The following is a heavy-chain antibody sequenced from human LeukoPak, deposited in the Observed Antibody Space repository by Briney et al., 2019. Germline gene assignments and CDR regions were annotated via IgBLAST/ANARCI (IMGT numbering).Heavy chain of an antibody. V-gene: IGHV4-39*01. D-gene: IGHD6-19*01. CDR2: IYYTGST. Sequence: SETLSLTCTVSGGSISSSGSSWGWIRQPPGKGLEWIGTIYYTGSTYYNPSLKSRVTISVDTSKNQFSLNLSPMTATDTAVYYCARQAKAVVQYIDFDFWGQGTLVTVSS. CDR1: GGSISSSGSS. CDR3: ARQAKAVVQYIDFDF. J-gene: IGHJ4*02.